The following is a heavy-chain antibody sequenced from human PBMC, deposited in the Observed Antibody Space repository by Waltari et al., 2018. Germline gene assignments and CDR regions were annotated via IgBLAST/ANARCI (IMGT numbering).Heavy chain of an antibody. CDR3: ARGMPGFDY. Sequence: EVQLVQSGAEVKKPGESRTISCTGSGHRFTRYWTRAGRRVPRTRRACGGGQSPGKGLEWRGIISPGYSDTRYSPSLQGQVTISADKSISTAYLQWSSLKASDTAMYYCARGMPGFDYWGQGTLVTVSS. CDR1: GHRFTRYW. V-gene: IGHV5-51*03. D-gene: IGHD2-2*01. J-gene: IGHJ4*02. CDR2: ISPGYSDT.